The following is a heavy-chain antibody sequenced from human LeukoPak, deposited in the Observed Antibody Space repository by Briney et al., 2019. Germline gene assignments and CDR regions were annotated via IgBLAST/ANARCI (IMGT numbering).Heavy chain of an antibody. V-gene: IGHV4-39*01. J-gene: IGHJ4*02. Sequence: PSETLSLTCTVSGGSICTSPYYWGWIRQPPGKGLEWIGTIYYSGSTYYNPSLKSRVTISVDTSKNQFSLRLTSVTAADTAVYYFGRQRGRFDSSGHCADYWGQGTLLTVSS. CDR3: GRQRGRFDSSGHCADY. D-gene: IGHD3-22*01. CDR2: IYYSGST. CDR1: GGSICTSPYY.